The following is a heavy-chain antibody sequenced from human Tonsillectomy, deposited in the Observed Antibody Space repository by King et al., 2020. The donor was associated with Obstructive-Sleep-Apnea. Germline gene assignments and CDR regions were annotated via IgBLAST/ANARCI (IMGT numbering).Heavy chain of an antibody. Sequence: QLVQSGAEVKKPGASVKVSCKASGYTFTGYYIHWVRQAPGQGLEWMGWINPNSGGTDYAQKFQGRVTMTRDTSITTAYMELNSLRSDDTAVYYCATDAAAELHRRSDYFDYWGQGTLVTVSS. D-gene: IGHD6-25*01. V-gene: IGHV1-2*02. J-gene: IGHJ4*02. CDR2: INPNSGGT. CDR1: GYTFTGYY. CDR3: ATDAAAELHRRSDYFDY.